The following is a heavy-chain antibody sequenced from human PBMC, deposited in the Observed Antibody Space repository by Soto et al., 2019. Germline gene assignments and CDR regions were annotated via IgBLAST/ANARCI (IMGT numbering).Heavy chain of an antibody. CDR1: GGSISSYY. Sequence: SETLSLTCTVSGGSISSYYWSWIRQPPGKGLEWIGYIYYSGSTNYNPSLKSRVTISVDTSKNQFSLKLSSVTAADTAVYYCAREVGGLAPYYYYGMDVWGQGTTVTVSS. CDR3: AREVGGLAPYYYYGMDV. J-gene: IGHJ6*02. V-gene: IGHV4-59*01. D-gene: IGHD1-26*01. CDR2: IYYSGST.